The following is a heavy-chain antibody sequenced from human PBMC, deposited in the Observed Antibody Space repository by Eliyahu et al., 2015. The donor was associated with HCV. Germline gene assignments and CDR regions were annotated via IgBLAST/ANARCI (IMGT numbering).Heavy chain of an antibody. D-gene: IGHD1-26*01. V-gene: IGHV3-33*01. CDR3: ARDQGGGYYYGMDV. Sequence: QVQLVESGGGVVXPXRSLRLSCAASGFXFXSXGMHWVRQAPGKGLGLVAVIWYDGSNKYYADSVKGRFTISRDNSKNTLYLQMNSLRAEDTAVYYCARDQGGGYYYGMDVWGQGTTVTVSS. CDR2: IWYDGSNK. J-gene: IGHJ6*02. CDR1: GFXFXSXG.